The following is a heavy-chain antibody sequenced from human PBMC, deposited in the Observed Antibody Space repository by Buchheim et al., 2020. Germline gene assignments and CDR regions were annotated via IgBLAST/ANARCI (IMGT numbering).Heavy chain of an antibody. V-gene: IGHV4-34*01. CDR2: INHSGST. CDR3: ARGRAAAHDY. CDR1: GGSFSGYY. Sequence: QVQLQQWGAGLLKPSETLSLTCAVYGGSFSGYYWSWIRQPPGKGLEWIGEINHSGSTSYNPSLKSRVTISVDTSKNQFPLNLSSVTAADTAVYYCARGRAAAHDYWGQGTL. D-gene: IGHD6-13*01. J-gene: IGHJ4*02.